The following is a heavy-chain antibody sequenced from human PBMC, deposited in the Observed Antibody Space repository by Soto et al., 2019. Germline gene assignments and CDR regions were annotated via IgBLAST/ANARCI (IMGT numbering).Heavy chain of an antibody. CDR1: GFTVSSNY. V-gene: IGHV3-53*01. CDR3: ARANYDFWYGMDV. J-gene: IGHJ6*02. CDR2: IYSGGST. D-gene: IGHD3-3*01. Sequence: GSLRLSCSASGFTVSSNYMSWVRQAPGKGLEWVSVIYSGGSTYYADSVKGRFTISRDNSKNTLYLQMNSLRAEDTAVYHCARANYDFWYGMDVWGQGTTVTSP.